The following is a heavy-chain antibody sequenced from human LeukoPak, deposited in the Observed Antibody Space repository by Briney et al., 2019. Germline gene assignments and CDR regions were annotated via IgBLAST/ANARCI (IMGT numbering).Heavy chain of an antibody. D-gene: IGHD3-10*01. CDR3: ARAHYYGSGSPITFDY. V-gene: IGHV1-69*01. Sequence: SVKVSCKASGGTFSSYAISWVRQAPGQGLEWMGGIIPIFGTANYAQKFQGRVTITADESTSTAYMELSSLRSEDTAVYYCARAHYYGSGSPITFDYWGQGTLVTVSS. CDR2: IIPIFGTA. CDR1: GGTFSSYA. J-gene: IGHJ4*02.